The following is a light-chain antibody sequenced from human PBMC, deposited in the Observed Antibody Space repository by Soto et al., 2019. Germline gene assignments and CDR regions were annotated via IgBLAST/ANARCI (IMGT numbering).Light chain of an antibody. Sequence: EIVWTQCRATLSLSPGERSTLSCRASQSVGSYLAWYQQKPGQAPRLLISDASNRATGIPARFSGSGSWTEFTLNISSLQFEDFAVYYCKQYNTRPPIAFGQGTRLEIK. V-gene: IGKV3D-15*01. CDR3: KQYNTRPPIA. CDR1: QSVGSY. CDR2: DAS. J-gene: IGKJ5*01.